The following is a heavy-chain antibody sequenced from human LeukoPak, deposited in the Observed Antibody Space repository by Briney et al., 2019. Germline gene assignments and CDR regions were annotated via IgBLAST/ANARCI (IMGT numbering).Heavy chain of an antibody. Sequence: GGSLRLSCVGSGYIFSTYWMNWVRQAPGKGLERVANIKQDGSERYHVDSVKGRFTISRDNAKNSLYLQMDSLRVEDTAVYYCARDRVRDIVVVHFYYYYGMDVWGQGTTVTVSS. CDR2: IKQDGSER. D-gene: IGHD2-2*01. CDR1: GYIFSTYW. J-gene: IGHJ6*02. CDR3: ARDRVRDIVVVHFYYYYGMDV. V-gene: IGHV3-7*01.